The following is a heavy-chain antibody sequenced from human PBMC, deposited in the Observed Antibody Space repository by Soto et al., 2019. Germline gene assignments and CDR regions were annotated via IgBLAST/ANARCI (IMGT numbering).Heavy chain of an antibody. CDR2: MNPNTCNT. CDR1: GYTFSTYD. J-gene: IGHJ4*02. D-gene: IGHD6-25*01. Sequence: QEQLVQSGAEVKKPGASVKVSCKTSGYTFSTYDINWVRQAPGQGLEWMGWMNPNTCNTGYAQKFRGRVTLTRNTSISTAYMELMSLKTEDTAVYFCARRKERSGPNYFDYWGQGTLVTVSS. V-gene: IGHV1-8*01. CDR3: ARRKERSGPNYFDY.